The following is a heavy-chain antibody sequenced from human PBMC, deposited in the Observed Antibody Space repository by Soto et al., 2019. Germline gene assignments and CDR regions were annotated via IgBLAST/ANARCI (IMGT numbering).Heavy chain of an antibody. J-gene: IGHJ4*02. CDR3: ARDRRDIVVRSPVDY. CDR1: GFTFSSYS. V-gene: IGHV3-21*01. Sequence: GGSLRLSCAASGFTFSSYSMNWVRQAPGKGLEWVSSISSSSSYIYYADSVKGRFTISRDNAKNSLYLQMNSLRAEDTAVYYCARDRRDIVVRSPVDYWGQGTLVTVSS. CDR2: ISSSSSYI. D-gene: IGHD2-15*01.